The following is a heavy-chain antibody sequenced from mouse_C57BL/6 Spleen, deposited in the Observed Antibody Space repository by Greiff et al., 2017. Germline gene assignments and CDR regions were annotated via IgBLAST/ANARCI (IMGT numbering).Heavy chain of an antibody. V-gene: IGHV1-55*01. D-gene: IGHD4-1*01. Sequence: QVQLQQPGAELVKPGASVKMSCKASGYTFTSYWITWVKQRPGQGLAWIGDIYPGSGSTNYNEKFKSKATLTVDTSSSTAYMQLSSLTSEDSAVYYCARGGFPLEYYYAMDYWGQGTSVTVSS. CDR3: ARGGFPLEYYYAMDY. CDR2: IYPGSGST. J-gene: IGHJ4*01. CDR1: GYTFTSYW.